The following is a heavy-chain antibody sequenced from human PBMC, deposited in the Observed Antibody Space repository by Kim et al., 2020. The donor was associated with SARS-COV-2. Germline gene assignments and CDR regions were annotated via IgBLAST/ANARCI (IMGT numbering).Heavy chain of an antibody. V-gene: IGHV3-23*01. CDR1: GFTFSSYA. CDR2: ISGSGGST. Sequence: GGSLRLSCAASGFTFSSYAMSWVRQAPGKGLEWVSAISGSGGSTYYADSVKGRFTISRDNSKKTLYLQMNSLRAEDTAVYYCAKTSEGRGYYYFDYWGQGTLVTVSS. J-gene: IGHJ4*02. D-gene: IGHD3-22*01. CDR3: AKTSEGRGYYYFDY.